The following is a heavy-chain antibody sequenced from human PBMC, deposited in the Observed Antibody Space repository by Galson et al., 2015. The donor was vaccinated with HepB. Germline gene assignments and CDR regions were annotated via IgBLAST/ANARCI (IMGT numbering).Heavy chain of an antibody. Sequence: SLRLSCAASEFTFSNFGMHWVRQAPGKGLEWVAVIWYDGSKEYYADSVKGRFTISRDNSKNTLHLQMNSLRAEDTAVYHCTRYNGNLPAFDYWGQGTLVTVSS. CDR1: EFTFSNFG. J-gene: IGHJ4*02. V-gene: IGHV3-33*01. CDR2: IWYDGSKE. CDR3: TRYNGNLPAFDY. D-gene: IGHD1-14*01.